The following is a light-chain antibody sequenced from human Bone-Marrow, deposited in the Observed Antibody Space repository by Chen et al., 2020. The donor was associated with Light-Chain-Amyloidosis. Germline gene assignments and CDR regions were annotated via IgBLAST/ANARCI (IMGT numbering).Light chain of an antibody. V-gene: IGLV2-23*02. CDR2: EVS. Sequence: QSALTQPASVSGSPGQSLTISCTGTSSDVGNYKFVSWYQQHPGKAPKLMPFEVSERPSGVSNRCCGSKSGNTASMTISGLQAEDEADYYCCSCAGGPWVFGGGTKLTVL. J-gene: IGLJ3*02. CDR1: SSDVGNYKF. CDR3: CSCAGGPWV.